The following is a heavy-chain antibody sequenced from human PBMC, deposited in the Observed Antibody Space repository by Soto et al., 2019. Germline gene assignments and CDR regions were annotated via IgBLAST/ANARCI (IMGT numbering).Heavy chain of an antibody. J-gene: IGHJ6*02. CDR1: RDTFNKYA. CDR3: ARGETDLGV. V-gene: IGHV1-69*01. CDR2: IIPIFSSR. D-gene: IGHD2-21*02. Sequence: QVQLVQSGAEVKKPGSSVKVSRKTSRDTFNKYAFNWVRQAPGQGLEWMGWIIPIFSSRNYAEKFQGRVTITADDSTSTAYMELRSLRFEDTAVYYCARGETDLGVWGQGTTVTVSS.